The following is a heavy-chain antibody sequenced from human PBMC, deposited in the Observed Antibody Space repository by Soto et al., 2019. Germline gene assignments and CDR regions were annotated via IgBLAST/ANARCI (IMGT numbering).Heavy chain of an antibody. CDR1: GFTFGIYA. Sequence: QPGGSLRLSCAASGFTFGIYAMSWVRQGPGKGLEWVSAISGSGGSTYYADSVKGRFTISRDNSKNTLYLQMNSLRAEDTAVYYCAKIEMQTGYCSSTSCWALIGAFDIWGQGTMVTVSS. CDR2: ISGSGGST. V-gene: IGHV3-23*01. J-gene: IGHJ3*02. CDR3: AKIEMQTGYCSSTSCWALIGAFDI. D-gene: IGHD2-2*01.